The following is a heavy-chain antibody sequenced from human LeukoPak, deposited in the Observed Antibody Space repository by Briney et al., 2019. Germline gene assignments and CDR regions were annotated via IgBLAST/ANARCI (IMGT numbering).Heavy chain of an antibody. Sequence: ASVKVSCKASGYTFTSYDINWVRQATGQGLEWMGWMNPNSGNTGYAQKFQGRVTITRNTSISTAYMELSSLRAEDTAVYYCASPDTPIKSPTFFDYWGQGTLVTVSS. D-gene: IGHD5-18*01. CDR1: GYTFTSYD. CDR2: MNPNSGNT. J-gene: IGHJ4*02. V-gene: IGHV1-8*03. CDR3: ASPDTPIKSPTFFDY.